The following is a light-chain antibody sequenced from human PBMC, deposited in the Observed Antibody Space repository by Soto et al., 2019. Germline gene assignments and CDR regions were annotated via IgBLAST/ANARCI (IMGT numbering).Light chain of an antibody. Sequence: EILMTRSPGTLSVSPGARATPSCRASQSVSSNLAWYQQKPGQAPRLLIYGASTSATGIPARFSGSGSGTEFTLTISSLQSEDFAVYYCQQHNYWPTFGQGTRLE. CDR3: QQHNYWPT. J-gene: IGKJ5*01. CDR2: GAS. V-gene: IGKV3-15*01. CDR1: QSVSSN.